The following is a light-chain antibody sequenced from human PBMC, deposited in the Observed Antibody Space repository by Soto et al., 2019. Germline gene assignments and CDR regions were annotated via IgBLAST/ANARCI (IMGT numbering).Light chain of an antibody. CDR2: SAS. Sequence: DIQMTQSPSSLSASVGDRVTITCRASQSSASSLNWYQHKPGKAPKLLIYSASTLQSGVPARFSGSGSVTDFALTISSLQPEDFGTYYCQQTYRTPLNFGGGTRVEIK. V-gene: IGKV1-39*01. J-gene: IGKJ4*01. CDR3: QQTYRTPLN. CDR1: QSSASS.